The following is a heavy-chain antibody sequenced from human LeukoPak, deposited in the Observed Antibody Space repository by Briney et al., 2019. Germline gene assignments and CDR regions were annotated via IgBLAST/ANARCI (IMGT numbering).Heavy chain of an antibody. D-gene: IGHD4-17*01. V-gene: IGHV3-48*01. CDR2: ISSSSSTI. J-gene: IGHJ4*02. CDR3: ARVCGDYSTGNFDY. CDR1: GFTFSSYS. Sequence: PGGSLRLSCAASGFTFSSYSMNWVRQAPGKGLEWVSYISSSSSTIYYADSVKGRFTISRDNAKNSLYLQMNSLRAEDTAVYYCARVCGDYSTGNFDYWGQGTLVTVSS.